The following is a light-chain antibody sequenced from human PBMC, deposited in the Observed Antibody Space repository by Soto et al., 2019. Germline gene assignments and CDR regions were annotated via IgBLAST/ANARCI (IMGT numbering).Light chain of an antibody. V-gene: IGKV3-15*01. CDR2: SAS. Sequence: EIVMTQSPATLSVSTGERVTLSCRASQTIISNLAWYHQKPGQAPRLLIYSASSRDSGIPARFSGSGSGTEFRLTISSMQPEDFATYYCQQYDSFPVTFGQGTRLEIK. J-gene: IGKJ5*01. CDR3: QQYDSFPVT. CDR1: QTIISN.